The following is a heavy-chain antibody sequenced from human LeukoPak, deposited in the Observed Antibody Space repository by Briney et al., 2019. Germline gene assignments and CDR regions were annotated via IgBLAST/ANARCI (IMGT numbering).Heavy chain of an antibody. Sequence: PSETLSLTCAVYGGSFSGDYWSWIRQPPGKGLEWIGEINHSGSTNYNPSLKSRVTISVDTSKNQFSLKLSSVTAADTAVYYCARSYYGSGAPRFDYWGQGTLVTVSS. CDR2: INHSGST. V-gene: IGHV4-34*01. D-gene: IGHD3-10*01. J-gene: IGHJ4*02. CDR3: ARSYYGSGAPRFDY. CDR1: GGSFSGDY.